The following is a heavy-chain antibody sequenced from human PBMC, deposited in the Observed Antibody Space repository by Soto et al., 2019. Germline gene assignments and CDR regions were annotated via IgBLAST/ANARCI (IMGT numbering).Heavy chain of an antibody. D-gene: IGHD3-16*01. CDR1: GFTFSDYY. Sequence: QVQLVESGGGLVKPGGSLRLSCATSGFTFSDYYMSWIRQAPGKGLEWVSYIGTSGSYTNYADSVKGRFTISRDNAKNTLYLQMNSLRAEDTAVYYCASAVYGMGWFDPWGQGTLVTVSS. CDR3: ASAVYGMGWFDP. CDR2: IGTSGSYT. V-gene: IGHV3-11*05. J-gene: IGHJ5*02.